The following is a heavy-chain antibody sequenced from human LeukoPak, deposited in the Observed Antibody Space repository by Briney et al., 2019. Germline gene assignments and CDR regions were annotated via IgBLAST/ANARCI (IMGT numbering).Heavy chain of an antibody. CDR3: AQGVGYSGYDCYFDY. J-gene: IGHJ4*02. CDR2: INPNSGGT. CDR1: GYTFTGYY. V-gene: IGHV1-2*02. Sequence: ASVKVSCTASGYTFTGYYMHWVRQAPGQGLEWMGWINPNSGGTNYAQKFQGRVTMTRDTSISTAYMELSRLRSDDTAVYYCAQGVGYSGYDCYFDYWGQGTLVTVSS. D-gene: IGHD5-12*01.